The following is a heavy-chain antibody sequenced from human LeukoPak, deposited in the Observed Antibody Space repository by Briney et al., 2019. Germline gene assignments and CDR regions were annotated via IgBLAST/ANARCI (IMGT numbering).Heavy chain of an antibody. Sequence: ASVKVSCKASGGTFSSYGISWVRQAPGQGLEWMGWISAYNGNTNYAQKLQGRVTMTTDTSTSTAYMELRSLRSEDTAVYYCARDQRIAVAGGFDYWGQGTLVTVSS. CDR3: ARDQRIAVAGGFDY. J-gene: IGHJ4*02. CDR1: GGTFSSYG. CDR2: ISAYNGNT. V-gene: IGHV1-18*01. D-gene: IGHD6-19*01.